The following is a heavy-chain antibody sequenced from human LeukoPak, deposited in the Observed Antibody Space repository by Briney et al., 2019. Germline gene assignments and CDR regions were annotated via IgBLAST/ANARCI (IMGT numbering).Heavy chain of an antibody. D-gene: IGHD2-8*01. V-gene: IGHV1-2*05. CDR3: ATNIQENAFDI. CDR2: INPNTGGT. Sequence: ASVKVSCKASGYTFTNYYIHWVRQAPGQGLEWMGRINPNTGGTNYVQKFQGRVTMTRDTSISTAYMELSRLRSDDTVIYFCATNIQENAFDIWGQGTMVTVSS. CDR1: GYTFTNYY. J-gene: IGHJ3*02.